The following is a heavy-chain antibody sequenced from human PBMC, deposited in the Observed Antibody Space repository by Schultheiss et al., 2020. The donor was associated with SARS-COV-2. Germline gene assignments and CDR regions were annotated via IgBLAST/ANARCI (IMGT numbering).Heavy chain of an antibody. CDR2: IYYSGST. D-gene: IGHD3-10*01. J-gene: IGHJ6*03. CDR3: ARHGGRFGSPYMDV. CDR1: GGSISSYY. V-gene: IGHV4-59*08. Sequence: SETLSLTCTVSGGSISSYYWSWIRQPPGKGLEWIGYIYYSGSTYYNPSLKSRVTISVDTSKNQFSLRVTSVTSADTAVYYCARHGGRFGSPYMDVWGKGTTVTVSS.